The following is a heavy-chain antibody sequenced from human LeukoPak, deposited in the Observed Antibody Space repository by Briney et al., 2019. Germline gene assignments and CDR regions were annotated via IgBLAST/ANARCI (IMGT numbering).Heavy chain of an antibody. CDR3: ARGELDRYYYYYYGMDV. CDR2: IYYSGST. CDR1: GGSISSGDYY. D-gene: IGHD1-26*01. Sequence: SETLSLTCTVSGGSISSGDYYWSWIRQPPGKGLEWIGYIYYSGSTYYNPSLKSRVTISVDTSKNQFSLKLSSVTAADTAVYYCARGELDRYYYYYYGMDVWGQGTTVTVS. V-gene: IGHV4-30-4*01. J-gene: IGHJ6*02.